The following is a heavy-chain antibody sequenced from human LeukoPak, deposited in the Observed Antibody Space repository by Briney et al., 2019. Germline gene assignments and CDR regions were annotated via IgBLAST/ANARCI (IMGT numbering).Heavy chain of an antibody. J-gene: IGHJ4*02. CDR3: GRETDFGVVTN. D-gene: IGHD3-3*01. V-gene: IGHV4-39*02. CDR1: GGSVATRNYY. CDR2: IYYSGTT. Sequence: SETLSLTCSVSGGSVATRNYYWGWIRQPPGKGPEWIGSIYYSGTTNYNPSLKTRVTISVDTSKNQFSLQLNSMTPEDTALYYCGRETDFGVVTNWGQGTLVTVSS.